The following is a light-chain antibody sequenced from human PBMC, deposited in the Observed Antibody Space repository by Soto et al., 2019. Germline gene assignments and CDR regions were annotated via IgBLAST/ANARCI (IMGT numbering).Light chain of an antibody. V-gene: IGKV3-20*01. CDR2: GVS. CDR3: QQYSSSPVT. J-gene: IGKJ4*01. CDR1: QRVSNTY. Sequence: EVVLTQSPVTLSLSPGERATLSCGASQRVSNTYLAWYQQKPGQAPRLLIYGVSSRATGIPDRFSGSGSGTDFTLTISRLEPEDFAVYYCQQYSSSPVTFGGGTKVDI.